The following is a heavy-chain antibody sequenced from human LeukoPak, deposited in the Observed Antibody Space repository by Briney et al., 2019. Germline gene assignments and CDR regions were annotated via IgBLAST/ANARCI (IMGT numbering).Heavy chain of an antibody. J-gene: IGHJ4*02. CDR2: ISGSGGST. CDR1: GFTFSSYA. Sequence: GGSLRLSCAASGFTFSSYAMSWVRQAPGKGLEWVSAISGSGGSTYYADSVKGRFTISRDNSKNTLYLQMNSLRAEDTAVYYCAKGRNNYGDNDGFDYWGQGTLVTVSS. V-gene: IGHV3-23*01. CDR3: AKGRNNYGDNDGFDY. D-gene: IGHD4-17*01.